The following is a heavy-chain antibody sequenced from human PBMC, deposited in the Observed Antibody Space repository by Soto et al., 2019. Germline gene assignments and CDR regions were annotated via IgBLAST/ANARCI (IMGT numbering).Heavy chain of an antibody. CDR3: ARTYGSGGSGASTWSDP. J-gene: IGHJ5*02. V-gene: IGHV6-1*01. Sequence: PSQTLSLTCVISGDSVSSNSAAWNWIRQSPSRGLEWLGRTYYRSKWYNDYAVSVKSRITINPDTSKNQFSLQLNSVTPEDTAVYYVARTYGSGGSGASTWSDPWGQETLVTVPS. CDR1: GDSVSSNSAA. CDR2: TYYRSKWYN. D-gene: IGHD2-15*01.